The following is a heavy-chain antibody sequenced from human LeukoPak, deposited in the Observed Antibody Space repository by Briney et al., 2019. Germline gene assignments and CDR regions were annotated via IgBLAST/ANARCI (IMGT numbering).Heavy chain of an antibody. CDR2: ISSSSSYI. Sequence: GGSLRLSCAASGFTFSSYSMTWVRQAPGKGLEWVSSISSSSSYIYYADSVKGRFTIPRDNAKNSLYLQMNSLRAEDTAVYHCARGPTYYYDSSGYADYWGQGTLVTVSS. CDR3: ARGPTYYYDSSGYADY. CDR1: GFTFSSYS. J-gene: IGHJ4*02. V-gene: IGHV3-21*01. D-gene: IGHD3-22*01.